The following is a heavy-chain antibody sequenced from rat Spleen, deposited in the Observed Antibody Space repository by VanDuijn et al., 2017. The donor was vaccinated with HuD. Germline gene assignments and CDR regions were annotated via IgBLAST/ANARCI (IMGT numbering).Heavy chain of an antibody. J-gene: IGHJ2*01. CDR3: ARPLGYGYTLFDY. Sequence: EVQLVESGGGLVQPGGSLKLSCAASGFTFSDYAMAWVRQAPKKGLEWVATIIYDGSSTYYRDSVKGRFTISRDNAKSTLYLQMDSLRSEDTATYYCARPLGYGYTLFDYWGQGVMVTVSS. CDR1: GFTFSDYA. CDR2: IIYDGSST. D-gene: IGHD1-9*01. V-gene: IGHV5-17*01.